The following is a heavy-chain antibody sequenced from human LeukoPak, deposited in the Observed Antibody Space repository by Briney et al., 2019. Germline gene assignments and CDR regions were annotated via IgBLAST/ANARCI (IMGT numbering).Heavy chain of an antibody. D-gene: IGHD4-17*01. Sequence: SETLSLTCTVSGGSISSGGYYWSWIRQHPGKGLEWIGYIYYSGSTYYNPSLKSRVTISVDTSKNQFSLKLSSVTAADTAVYYCDRTTVTTPEYYFDYWGQGTLVTVSS. CDR2: IYYSGST. V-gene: IGHV4-31*03. CDR1: GGSISSGGYY. CDR3: DRTTVTTPEYYFDY. J-gene: IGHJ4*02.